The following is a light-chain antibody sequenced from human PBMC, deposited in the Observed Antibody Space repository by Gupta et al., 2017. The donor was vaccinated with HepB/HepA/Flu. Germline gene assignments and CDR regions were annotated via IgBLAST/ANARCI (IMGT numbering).Light chain of an antibody. CDR3: QQYYRVQPYT. V-gene: IGKV4-1*01. CDR2: WAS. Sequence: DIVMTQSPDSLAVSLGERATINCKSSQSVLYSSNNKNCLAWYQQKPGQPPKLLIYWASTRDSGVPERFSGSGSGTEFTLTISSLQAEDVAVYYCQQYYRVQPYTFGQGTKLEIK. CDR1: QSVLYSSNNKNC. J-gene: IGKJ2*01.